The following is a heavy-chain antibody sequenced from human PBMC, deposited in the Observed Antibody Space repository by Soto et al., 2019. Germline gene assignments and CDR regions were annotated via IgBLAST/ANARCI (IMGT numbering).Heavy chain of an antibody. Sequence: SETLSLTCTVSGGSVSSGSCYWSWIRQPPGKGLEWIGYIYYSGSTNYNPSLKSRVTISVDTSKNQFSLKLSSVTAADTAVYYCARDPLDYYFDHWGQGTLVTVSS. CDR2: IYYSGST. CDR1: GGSVSSGSCY. D-gene: IGHD3-3*01. J-gene: IGHJ4*02. CDR3: ARDPLDYYFDH. V-gene: IGHV4-61*01.